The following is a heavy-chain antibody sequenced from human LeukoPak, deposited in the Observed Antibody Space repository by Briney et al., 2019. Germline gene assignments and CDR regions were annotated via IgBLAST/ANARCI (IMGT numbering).Heavy chain of an antibody. V-gene: IGHV4-38-2*01. D-gene: IGHD2-2*01. CDR1: GYSISSGYY. Sequence: PSETLSLTCAVSGYSISSGYYWGWIRQPPGKGLEWIGSIYHSGSTYYNPSLKSRVTISVDTSKNQFSLKLSSVTAADTAVYYCAALSPDSTSSDYWGQGTLVTVSS. J-gene: IGHJ4*02. CDR3: AALSPDSTSSDY. CDR2: IYHSGST.